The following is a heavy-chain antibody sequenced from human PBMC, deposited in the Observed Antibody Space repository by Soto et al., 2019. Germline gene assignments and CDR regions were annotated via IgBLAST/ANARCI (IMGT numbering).Heavy chain of an antibody. CDR2: IFSNDEK. CDR3: ARIRRDDYVWGSYRPYFDY. V-gene: IGHV2-26*01. J-gene: IGHJ4*02. Sequence: QVTLKESGPVLVKPTETLTLTCTVSGFSLSNARMGVSWIRQPPGKALEWLAHIFSNDEKSYSTSLKSRLTIFKDTSKSQVVLTMTKMDPVDTATYYCARIRRDDYVWGSYRPYFDYWGQGTLVTVSS. D-gene: IGHD3-16*02. CDR1: GFSLSNARMG.